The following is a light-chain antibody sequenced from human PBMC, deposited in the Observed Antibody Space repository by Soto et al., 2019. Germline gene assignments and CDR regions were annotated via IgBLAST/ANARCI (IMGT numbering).Light chain of an antibody. Sequence: EIVLTQSPGTLSLSPGERATLSCRASQSVSSSYLAWYQQKPGQAPRLLIYGASSRATGIPDRFSSSGSGTDFTLTISRLEPEDFAVNYCQQYGSSLFTFGPGTKVDIK. CDR3: QQYGSSLFT. CDR1: QSVSSSY. CDR2: GAS. J-gene: IGKJ3*01. V-gene: IGKV3-20*01.